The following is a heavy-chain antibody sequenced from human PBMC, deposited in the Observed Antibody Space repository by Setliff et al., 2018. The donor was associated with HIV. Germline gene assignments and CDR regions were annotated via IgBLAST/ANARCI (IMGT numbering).Heavy chain of an antibody. CDR3: ARDSANGKTANLNYLDV. D-gene: IGHD2-8*01. J-gene: IGHJ6*03. CDR1: GGSISSRGDY. Sequence: SETLSLTCTVSGGSISSRGDYWSWVRQHPGKGLEWIGYIYYTGSTYSNPSLQSRVRISVDTSKNQFSLRLNSVTAADTAVYYCARDSANGKTANLNYLDVWGKGTTVPSP. V-gene: IGHV4-31*03. CDR2: IYYTGST.